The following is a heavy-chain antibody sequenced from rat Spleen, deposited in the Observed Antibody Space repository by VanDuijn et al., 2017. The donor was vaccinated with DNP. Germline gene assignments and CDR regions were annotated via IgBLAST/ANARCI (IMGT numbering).Heavy chain of an antibody. D-gene: IGHD4-6*01. CDR2: VTNAGTT. Sequence: EVQLQESGPGLVKPSQPLSLTCSVTGYSITSGFRWTWIRKFPGNKLEWMGYVTNAGTTDYNPSLKSRISITTDTSKNQFFLQVNSMTTEDTATYYCAIQLGVFDYWGQGVPVTVSS. CDR3: AIQLGVFDY. CDR1: GYSITSGFR. J-gene: IGHJ2*01. V-gene: IGHV3-3*01.